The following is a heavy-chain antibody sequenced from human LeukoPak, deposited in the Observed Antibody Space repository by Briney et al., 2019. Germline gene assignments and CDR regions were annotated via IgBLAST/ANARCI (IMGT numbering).Heavy chain of an antibody. D-gene: IGHD3-22*01. CDR1: GYSFTSYD. V-gene: IGHV1-8*01. J-gene: IGHJ4*02. Sequence: ASVKVSCKASGYSFTSYDINWVRQAPGQGFEWVGWMKPNSGNTGHAQEFQGRVTMTRDTSMSTAYMELSSLRYEDTAVYYCARGRGYDRTGYVYYFDFWGQGTLVTVSS. CDR2: MKPNSGNT. CDR3: ARGRGYDRTGYVYYFDF.